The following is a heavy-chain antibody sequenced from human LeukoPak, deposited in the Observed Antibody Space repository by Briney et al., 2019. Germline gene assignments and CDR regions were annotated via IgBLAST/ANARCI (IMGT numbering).Heavy chain of an antibody. CDR3: AKDRKTIAVAGPIDY. Sequence: PGGSLRLSCAASGFTFSSYGMHWVRQAPGKGPEWVAFIRYDGSNKYYADSVKGRFTISRDNSKNTLYLQMNSLRAEDTAVYYCAKDRKTIAVAGPIDYWGQGTLVTVSS. CDR1: GFTFSSYG. J-gene: IGHJ4*02. V-gene: IGHV3-30*02. CDR2: IRYDGSNK. D-gene: IGHD6-19*01.